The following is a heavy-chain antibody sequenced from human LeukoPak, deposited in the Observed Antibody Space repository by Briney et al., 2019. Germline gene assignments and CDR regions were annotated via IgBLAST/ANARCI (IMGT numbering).Heavy chain of an antibody. CDR3: ASSSSSLWNFDY. CDR1: GGSISSYY. CDR2: IYTSGST. Sequence: KPSETLSLTCTVSGGSISSYYRSWIRQPPGKGLEWIGYIYTSGSTNYNPSLKSRVTISVDTSKNQFSLKLSSVTAADTAVYYCASSSSSLWNFDYWGQGTLVTVSS. J-gene: IGHJ4*02. D-gene: IGHD6-6*01. V-gene: IGHV4-4*09.